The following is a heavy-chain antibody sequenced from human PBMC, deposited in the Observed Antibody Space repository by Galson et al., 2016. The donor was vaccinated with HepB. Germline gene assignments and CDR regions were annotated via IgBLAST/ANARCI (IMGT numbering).Heavy chain of an antibody. J-gene: IGHJ4*02. Sequence: SVKVSCKASGYMFTGYYMHWIRQTPGQGLEWVGRINADTGSTDYAQKFQGRFTMTRDKSLTTTYMELRSLRGDDTAVYYCARDVQPDYWGQGTPVTVAS. V-gene: IGHV1-2*06. D-gene: IGHD1-14*01. CDR3: ARDVQPDY. CDR1: GYMFTGYY. CDR2: INADTGST.